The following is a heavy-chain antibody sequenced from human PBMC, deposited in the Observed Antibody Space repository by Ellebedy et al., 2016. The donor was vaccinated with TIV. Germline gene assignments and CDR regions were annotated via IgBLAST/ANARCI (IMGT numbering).Heavy chain of an antibody. Sequence: PGGSLRLSCVASGFTFTSHGMNWVRQAPGKGLEWIAHISGSSSTITYAASVRGRFTISRDDAKNSLYLQLNSLRAEDTAVYYCARGDSHGNYYEFADYWGQGTLVTVSS. D-gene: IGHD3-22*01. V-gene: IGHV3-48*03. J-gene: IGHJ4*02. CDR2: ISGSSSTI. CDR1: GFTFTSHG. CDR3: ARGDSHGNYYEFADY.